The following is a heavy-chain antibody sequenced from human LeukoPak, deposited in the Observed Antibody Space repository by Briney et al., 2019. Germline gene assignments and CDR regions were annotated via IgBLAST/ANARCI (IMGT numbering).Heavy chain of an antibody. CDR2: INHSGST. V-gene: IGHV4-34*01. Sequence: SETLSLTCAVYGGSFSGYYWSWIRQPPGKGPEWIGEINHSGSTNYNPSLKSRVTISVDTSKNQFSLKLSSVTAADTAVYYCARDFITIPRFDPWGQGTLVTVSS. J-gene: IGHJ5*02. CDR1: GGSFSGYY. D-gene: IGHD3-3*01. CDR3: ARDFITIPRFDP.